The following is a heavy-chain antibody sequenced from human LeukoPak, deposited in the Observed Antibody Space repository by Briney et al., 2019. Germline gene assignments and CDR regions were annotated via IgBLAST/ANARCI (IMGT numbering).Heavy chain of an antibody. J-gene: IGHJ4*02. V-gene: IGHV4-61*01. CDR3: ARYGGYYFDY. CDR1: GGSVSRTSYY. D-gene: IGHD3-16*01. Sequence: SETLSLTCTVSGGSVSRTSYYWSWIRQPPGKGLEWIGYIHNSVTNSKPSLKSRVTISVDTSKNQSSLKLSSVTAADTAVYYCARYGGYYFDYWGQGTLVTVSS. CDR2: IHNSVT.